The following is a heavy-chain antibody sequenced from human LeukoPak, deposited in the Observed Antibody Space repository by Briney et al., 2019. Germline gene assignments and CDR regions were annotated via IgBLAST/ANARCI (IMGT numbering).Heavy chain of an antibody. CDR1: GFTFTSSA. V-gene: IGHV1-58*01. CDR2: IVLGSGNT. D-gene: IGHD2-2*01. J-gene: IGHJ4*02. CDR3: AVDQGRPAGDAFDY. Sequence: EASVKVSCKVSGFTFTSSAAQWVRQARGHRLEWIGWIVLGSGNTNYAQKFQERLTITWDMSTTTAYMELSSLTSEDTAVYFCAVDQGRPAGDAFDYWGQGTLVTVSS.